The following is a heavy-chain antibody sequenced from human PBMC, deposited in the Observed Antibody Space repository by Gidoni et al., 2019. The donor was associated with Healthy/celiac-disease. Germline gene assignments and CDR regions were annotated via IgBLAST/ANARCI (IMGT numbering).Heavy chain of an antibody. CDR3: ARVRYYYDSSGHLDY. CDR1: GFTFSSYE. CDR2: ISSSGSTI. Sequence: GFTFSSYEMNWVRQAPGKGLEWVSYISSSGSTIYYADSVKGRFTISRDNAKNSLYLQMNSLRAEDTAVYYCARVRYYYDSSGHLDYWGQGTLVTVSS. D-gene: IGHD3-22*01. J-gene: IGHJ4*02. V-gene: IGHV3-48*03.